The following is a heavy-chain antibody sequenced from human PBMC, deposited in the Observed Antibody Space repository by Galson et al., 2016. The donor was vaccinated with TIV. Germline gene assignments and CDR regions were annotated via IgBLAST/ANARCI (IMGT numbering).Heavy chain of an antibody. CDR2: IYPGDSDT. J-gene: IGHJ3*02. CDR1: GYSFTSYW. Sequence: QSGAEVKKPGESLKISCKGSGYSFTSYWIGWVRQMPGKGLEWMGIIYPGDSDTSYSPSFQGQVTISADKSISTAYLQWNSLKASDTAMYYCGVKRDYCVAFYIWGPGARVTFSS. V-gene: IGHV5-51*01. CDR3: GVKRDYCVAFYI. D-gene: IGHD4-17*01.